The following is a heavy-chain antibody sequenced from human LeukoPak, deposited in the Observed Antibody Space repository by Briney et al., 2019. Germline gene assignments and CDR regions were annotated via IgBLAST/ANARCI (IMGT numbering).Heavy chain of an antibody. CDR1: GFTFSSYG. D-gene: IGHD5-18*01. V-gene: IGHV3-33*06. CDR2: IWYDGNNK. Sequence: GGSLRLSCAASGFTFSSYGMHWVRQAPGKGLEWVAVIWYDGNNKDYADSVKGRFSISRDTSKNTLYLQMNSLRAEDTAVYYCAKGSYSYASVVYFVYWGQGTLVTVSS. J-gene: IGHJ4*02. CDR3: AKGSYSYASVVYFVY.